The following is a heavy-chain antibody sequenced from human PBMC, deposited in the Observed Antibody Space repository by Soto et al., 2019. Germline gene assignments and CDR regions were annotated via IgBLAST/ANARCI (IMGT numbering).Heavy chain of an antibody. CDR3: ARYASSGNNSVWYTFDP. V-gene: IGHV1-69*13. D-gene: IGHD6-19*01. Sequence: SVKVSCKASGGAFSSYTINWVRQAPGQGLEWMGGIIPIFGTTNYAKKFQGRVTITADESTSTAYMELSSLRSEDTAVYYCARYASSGNNSVWYTFDPWGQGTLVTV. CDR2: IIPIFGTT. CDR1: GGAFSSYT. J-gene: IGHJ5*02.